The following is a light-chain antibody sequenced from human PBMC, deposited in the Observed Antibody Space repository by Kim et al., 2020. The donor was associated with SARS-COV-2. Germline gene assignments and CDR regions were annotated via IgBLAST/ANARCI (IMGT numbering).Light chain of an antibody. CDR2: VED. J-gene: IGLJ2*01. CDR1: SLTKYD. V-gene: IGLV3-19*01. Sequence: VALVQTVRITCQGDSLTKYDVSWYQQKPGQAPVLVISVEDNRPSGIPDRFSGSRSGNTGLLTITGAQAEDEADYYCNSRDSNNNVIFGGGTQLTVL. CDR3: NSRDSNNNVI.